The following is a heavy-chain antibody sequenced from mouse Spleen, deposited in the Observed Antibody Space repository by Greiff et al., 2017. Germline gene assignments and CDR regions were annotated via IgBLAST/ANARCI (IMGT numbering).Heavy chain of an antibody. CDR2: IDPSDSYT. J-gene: IGHJ3*01. Sequence: QVQLQQSGAELVKPGASVKLSCKASGYTFTSYWMQWVKQRPGQGLKWIGEIDPSDSYTNYNQKFKGKATLTVDTSSSTAYMQLSSLTSEDSAVYYCEREELLFAYWGQGTLVTVSA. D-gene: IGHD2-12*01. V-gene: IGHV1-50*01. CDR1: GYTFTSYW. CDR3: EREELLFAY.